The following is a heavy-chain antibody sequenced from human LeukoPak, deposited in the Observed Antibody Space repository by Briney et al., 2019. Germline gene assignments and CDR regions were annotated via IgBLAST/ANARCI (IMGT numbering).Heavy chain of an antibody. V-gene: IGHV3-48*03. CDR3: ARKLRYFDWLVHRAFDI. J-gene: IGHJ3*02. D-gene: IGHD3-9*01. Sequence: GGSLRLSCAASGFTFSSYEMNWVRQAPGKGLEWVSYISSSGSTIYYADSVKGRFTISRDNAQNSLFLQMNSLRAEDTAVYYCARKLRYFDWLVHRAFDIWGQGTMVTVSS. CDR1: GFTFSSYE. CDR2: ISSSGSTI.